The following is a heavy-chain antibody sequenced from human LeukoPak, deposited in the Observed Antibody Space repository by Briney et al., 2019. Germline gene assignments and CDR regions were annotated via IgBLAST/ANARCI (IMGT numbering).Heavy chain of an antibody. J-gene: IGHJ4*02. CDR3: ASLSGFEALDY. Sequence: PGGSLRLSCAASGSIFSSYSMNWVRQAPGKGLEWVSVIYSGGSTYYADSVKGRFTISRDNSKNTLYLQMNSLRAEDTAVYYCASLSGFEALDYWGQGTLVTVSS. CDR2: IYSGGST. CDR1: GSIFSSYS. D-gene: IGHD3-10*01. V-gene: IGHV3-53*01.